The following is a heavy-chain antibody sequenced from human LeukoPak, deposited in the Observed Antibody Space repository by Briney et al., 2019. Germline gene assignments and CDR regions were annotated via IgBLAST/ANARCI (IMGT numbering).Heavy chain of an antibody. V-gene: IGHV3-11*01. CDR3: ARQGQTEYYDILTGYPDY. Sequence: GGSLRLSCAASGFTFSDYYMSWIRQAPGKGLEWVSYISSSGSTIYYADSVKGRFTISRDNAKNSLYLQMNSLRAEDTAVYYCARQGQTEYYDILTGYPDYWGQGTLVTVSS. CDR2: ISSSGSTI. CDR1: GFTFSDYY. D-gene: IGHD3-9*01. J-gene: IGHJ4*02.